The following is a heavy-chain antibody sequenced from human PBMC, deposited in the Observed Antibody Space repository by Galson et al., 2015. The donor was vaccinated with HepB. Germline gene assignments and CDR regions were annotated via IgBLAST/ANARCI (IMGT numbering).Heavy chain of an antibody. CDR3: ARVKGSLRTLLDY. D-gene: IGHD3-16*01. CDR1: NGSISSGGYY. J-gene: IGHJ4*02. Sequence: TLSLTCSVSNGSISSGGYYWSWIRQHPGKGLEWIGYIYYSGSTYYNPSLKSRVTISVDTSKNQFSLRLSSVTAADTAVYYCARVKGSLRTLLDYWGQGTLVTVSS. CDR2: IYYSGST. V-gene: IGHV4-31*03.